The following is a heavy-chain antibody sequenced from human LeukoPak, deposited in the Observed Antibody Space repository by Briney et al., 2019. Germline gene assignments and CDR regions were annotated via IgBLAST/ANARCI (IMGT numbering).Heavy chain of an antibody. CDR2: ISAYNGDT. V-gene: IGHV1-18*01. CDR3: ARGSSSGYYYRLFYFDY. CDR1: GYTFTSYG. J-gene: IGHJ4*02. D-gene: IGHD3-22*01. Sequence: ASVKVSCKASGYTFTSYGISWVRQAPGQGLEWMGWISAYNGDTNYAQKLQGRVTMTTDTSTSTAYMELRSLRSDDTAVYYCARGSSSGYYYRLFYFDYWGQGTLVTVSS.